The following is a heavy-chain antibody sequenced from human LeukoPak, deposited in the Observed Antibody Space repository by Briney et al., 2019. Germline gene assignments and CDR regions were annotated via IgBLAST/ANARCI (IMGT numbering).Heavy chain of an antibody. CDR2: IYYSGST. V-gene: IGHV4-61*01. D-gene: IGHD3-10*01. Sequence: MSSETLSRTCTVSGGSVSSGTYYWSWIRQPPGKGLECIGYIYYSGSTNYNPSLKSRVTISVDTSKNQFSLKLSSVTAADTAVYYCARCYYGSGSHYHFDYWGQGTLVTVSS. CDR1: GGSVSSGTYY. J-gene: IGHJ4*02. CDR3: ARCYYGSGSHYHFDY.